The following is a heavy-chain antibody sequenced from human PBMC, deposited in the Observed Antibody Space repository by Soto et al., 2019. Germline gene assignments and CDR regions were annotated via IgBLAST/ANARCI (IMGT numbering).Heavy chain of an antibody. Sequence: QVQLVEAGGDLVKPGGSLRLSCAASGFPFSDYYMSWIRQAPGKGLEWVSSIGSSSSYTNYADSVKGRFTISRDNAKNSLYXXXXXXXXXXXXXXXXXXXXXXGYYNYWGQGTLVTVXA. CDR1: GFPFSDYY. CDR3: XXXXXXGYYNY. CDR2: IGSSSSYT. J-gene: IGHJ4*02. D-gene: IGHD3-22*01. V-gene: IGHV3-11*05.